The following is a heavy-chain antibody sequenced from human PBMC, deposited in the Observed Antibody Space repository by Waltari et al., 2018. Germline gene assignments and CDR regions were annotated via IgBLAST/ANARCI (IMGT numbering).Heavy chain of an antibody. CDR3: ARDVL. D-gene: IGHD2-15*01. CDR2: IKPDGSGK. V-gene: IGHV3-7*01. CDR1: GFTFSNFW. J-gene: IGHJ4*02. Sequence: EVQLVESGGDSVKPGGSLRPSCAASGFTFSNFWMSWVRQAPGKGLQWVASIKPDGSGKYYVESVKGRFTISRDNAKNSLNLQMDSLRVEDTAVYFCARDVLWGQGTRVTVSP.